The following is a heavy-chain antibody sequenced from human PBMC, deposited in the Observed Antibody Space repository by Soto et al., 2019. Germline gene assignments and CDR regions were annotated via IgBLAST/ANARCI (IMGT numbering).Heavy chain of an antibody. CDR2: IYDSGST. J-gene: IGHJ4*02. V-gene: IGHV4-61*01. D-gene: IGHD3-22*01. CDR1: GGSFSSGSYY. CDR3: ARGMYTSYDSSGYPFDY. Sequence: PSETLSLTCTVSGGSFSSGSYYWSWIRQPQGKGLEGIGNIYDSGSTNYNPSLERRVTISVNTSKIPFSLKLSSVTAADTAVYYCARGMYTSYDSSGYPFDYWGQGTLVTVSS.